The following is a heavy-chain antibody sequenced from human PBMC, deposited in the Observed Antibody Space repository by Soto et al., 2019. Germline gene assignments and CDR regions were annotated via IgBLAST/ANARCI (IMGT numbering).Heavy chain of an antibody. CDR2: INPKSGST. D-gene: IGHD3-16*02. Sequence: ASVKVSCKASGYTFTGYSIHWVRQAPGQGLEWMGWINPKSGSTNYAQKFQGRVTMTRDTSISTAYMELSRLESDDTAVYYCARDGRVQLSPLLGYSGMDLWGQGTTVTVSS. V-gene: IGHV1-2*02. CDR1: GYTFTGYS. CDR3: ARDGRVQLSPLLGYSGMDL. J-gene: IGHJ6*02.